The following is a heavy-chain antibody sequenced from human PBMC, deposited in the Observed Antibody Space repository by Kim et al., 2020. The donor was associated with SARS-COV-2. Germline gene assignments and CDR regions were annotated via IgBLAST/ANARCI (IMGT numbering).Heavy chain of an antibody. CDR1: GYTFTGYY. Sequence: ASVKVSCKASGYTFTGYYMHWVRQAPGQGLEWMGWINPNSGGTNYAQKFQGRVTMTRDTSISTAYMELSRLRSDDTAVYYCARYSSGWSGNAFDIWGQGTMVTVSS. CDR3: ARYSSGWSGNAFDI. D-gene: IGHD6-19*01. CDR2: INPNSGGT. J-gene: IGHJ3*02. V-gene: IGHV1-2*02.